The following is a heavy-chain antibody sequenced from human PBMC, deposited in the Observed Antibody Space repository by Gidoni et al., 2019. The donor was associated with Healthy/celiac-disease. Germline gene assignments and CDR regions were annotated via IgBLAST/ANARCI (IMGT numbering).Heavy chain of an antibody. CDR1: GGSFSGDY. CDR3: ARAADTAMAS. D-gene: IGHD5-18*01. J-gene: IGHJ4*02. CDR2: INHSGST. Sequence: QVQLQQWGAGLLKPSETLSLPCAVYGGSFSGDYWGWIRQPPGKGLEWIGEINHSGSTNYNPSLKSRVTISVDTSKNQFSLKLSSVTAADTALYYCARAADTAMASWGQGTLVTVSS. V-gene: IGHV4-34*01.